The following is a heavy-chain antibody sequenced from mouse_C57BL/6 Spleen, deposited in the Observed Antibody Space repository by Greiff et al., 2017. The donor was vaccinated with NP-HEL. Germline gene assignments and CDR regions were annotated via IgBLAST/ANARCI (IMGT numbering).Heavy chain of an antibody. CDR2: ISNGGGST. CDR3: ARGGDYYGSSYGYFDY. Sequence: EVQLVESGGGLVQPGGSLKLSCAASGFTFSDYYMYWVRQTPEKRLEWVAYISNGGGSTYYPDTVKGRFTISRDNAKNTLYLQMSRLKSEDTAMYYCARGGDYYGSSYGYFDYWGQGTTLTVSS. CDR1: GFTFSDYY. J-gene: IGHJ2*01. D-gene: IGHD1-1*01. V-gene: IGHV5-12*01.